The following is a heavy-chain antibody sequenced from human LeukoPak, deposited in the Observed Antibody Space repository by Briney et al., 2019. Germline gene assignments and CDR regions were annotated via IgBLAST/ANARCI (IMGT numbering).Heavy chain of an antibody. V-gene: IGHV4-59*01. CDR1: GGSISSYY. CDR2: IYYSGST. D-gene: IGHD6-13*01. CDR3: ARGYSSSWSQYYYYYMDV. Sequence: SETLSLTCTVSGGSISSYYWSWIRQPPGKGLEWIGYIYYSGSTNYNPSPKSRVTISVDTSKNQFSLKLSSVTAADTAVYYCARGYSSSWSQYYYYYMDVWGKGTTVTVSS. J-gene: IGHJ6*03.